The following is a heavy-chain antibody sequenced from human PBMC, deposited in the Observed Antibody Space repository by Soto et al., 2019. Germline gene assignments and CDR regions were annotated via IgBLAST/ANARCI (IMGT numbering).Heavy chain of an antibody. CDR1: GFAFRSYG. V-gene: IGHV3-33*01. D-gene: IGHD3-10*01. Sequence: QVQLVESGGGVVQPGRSLRLSCAASGFAFRSYGMHWVRQAPGKGLEWVAVIYYDGSNKYYADSVKGRFTISRDNSKNPMFLEMTSLRAEDTAVFYCARDPQATYYDSEIAINGMDVWGQGTTVTVSS. J-gene: IGHJ6*02. CDR2: IYYDGSNK. CDR3: ARDPQATYYDSEIAINGMDV.